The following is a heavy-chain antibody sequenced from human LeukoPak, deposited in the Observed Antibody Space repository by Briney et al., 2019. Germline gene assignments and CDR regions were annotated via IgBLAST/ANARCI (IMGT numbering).Heavy chain of an antibody. CDR1: NYSISSDYY. Sequence: SETLSLTCSVSNYSISSDYYWGWIRQSPGKGLEWIGSIHHTGYTYYNPSLKSRVTISMDTSNHQFLLSLTSVTAADTAVYYCARRYCSSTRCYAGGGWFEPWGQGTLVTGSS. D-gene: IGHD2-2*01. CDR2: IHHTGYT. CDR3: ARRYCSSTRCYAGGGWFEP. V-gene: IGHV4-38-2*02. J-gene: IGHJ5*02.